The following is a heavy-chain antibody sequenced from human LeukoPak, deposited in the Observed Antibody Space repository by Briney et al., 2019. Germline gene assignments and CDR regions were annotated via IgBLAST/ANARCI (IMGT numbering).Heavy chain of an antibody. CDR2: ISDDSSFT. Sequence: QPGGSLRLSCVASGLRFRSYAMNWVRQAPGKGLECISTISDDSSFTYYADSVKGRFTISRDNSKNTLYLQMNSLRAEDTAVYYCATALWYDKPGFDYWGQGTLVTVSS. V-gene: IGHV3-23*01. CDR3: ATALWYDKPGFDY. J-gene: IGHJ4*02. D-gene: IGHD3-22*01. CDR1: GLRFRSYA.